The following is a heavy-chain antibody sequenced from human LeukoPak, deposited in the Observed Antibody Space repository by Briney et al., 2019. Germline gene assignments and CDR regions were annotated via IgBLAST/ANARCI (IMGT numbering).Heavy chain of an antibody. D-gene: IGHD6-19*01. V-gene: IGHV1-2*06. Sequence: ASVKVSCKASGYTFTGYYMHWVRQAPGQGLEWMGRINPNSGGTNYAQKFQGRVTMTTDTSTSTAYMELRSLRSDDTAVYYCARTENGYSSGWYGGGLVDYWGQGTLVTVSS. CDR2: INPNSGGT. J-gene: IGHJ4*02. CDR3: ARTENGYSSGWYGGGLVDY. CDR1: GYTFTGYY.